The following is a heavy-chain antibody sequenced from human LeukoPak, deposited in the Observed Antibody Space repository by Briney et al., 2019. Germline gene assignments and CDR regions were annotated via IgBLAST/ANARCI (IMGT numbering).Heavy chain of an antibody. D-gene: IGHD2/OR15-2a*01. V-gene: IGHV3-48*03. J-gene: IGHJ4*02. CDR3: AKDSAKKYDDY. Sequence: GGSLRLSCVASGFTFSSYEMNWVRQAPGKGLEWVSYISSSGTSRYYADSVKGRFTISRDNAKNSLYLQMKSLRVEDTAVYYCAKDSAKKYDDYWGQGTLVTVSS. CDR1: GFTFSSYE. CDR2: ISSSGTSR.